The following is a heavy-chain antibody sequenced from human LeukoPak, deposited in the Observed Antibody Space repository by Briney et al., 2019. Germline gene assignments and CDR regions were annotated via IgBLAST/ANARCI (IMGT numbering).Heavy chain of an antibody. CDR1: GVSISNYS. D-gene: IGHD2-21*01. J-gene: IGHJ5*02. V-gene: IGHV4-4*07. CDR3: ARTHCGGGSCDTFDP. CDR2: FYASGTT. Sequence: KPSETLSLTCNVFGVSISNYSWSWLRQPAGKGLEWIGRFYASGTTYYNPSLRSRVTLSMDTSKNHFSLKLTSVTAADTAVYYCARTHCGGGSCDTFDPWGQGTLVTVSS.